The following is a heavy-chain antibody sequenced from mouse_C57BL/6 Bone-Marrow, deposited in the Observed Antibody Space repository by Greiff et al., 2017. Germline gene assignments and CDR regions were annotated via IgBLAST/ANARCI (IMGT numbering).Heavy chain of an antibody. V-gene: IGHV10-1*01. CDR1: GFSFNTYA. D-gene: IGHD2-4*01. J-gene: IGHJ3*01. Sequence: DVMLVESGGGLVQPKGSLKLSCAASGFSFNTYAMNWVRQAPGKGLEWVARIRSKSNNYATYYADSVKDSFTISRDDSESMLYLQMNNLKTEDTAMYYCVRPPYDYDGDPWFAYWGQGTLVTVSA. CDR3: VRPPYDYDGDPWFAY. CDR2: IRSKSNNYAT.